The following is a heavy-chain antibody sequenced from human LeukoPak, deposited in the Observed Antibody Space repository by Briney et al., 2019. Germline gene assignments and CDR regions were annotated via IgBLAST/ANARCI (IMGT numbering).Heavy chain of an antibody. CDR3: AREGVVVPAAMGPNWFDP. Sequence: SETLSLTCAVYGGSFSGYYWSWIRQPPGKGLEWIGEINHSGSTNYNPSLKSRVTISVDTSKNQFSLKLSSVTAADTAVYYCAREGVVVPAAMGPNWFDPWGQGTLVTVSS. CDR1: GGSFSGYY. V-gene: IGHV4-34*01. J-gene: IGHJ5*02. D-gene: IGHD2-2*01. CDR2: INHSGST.